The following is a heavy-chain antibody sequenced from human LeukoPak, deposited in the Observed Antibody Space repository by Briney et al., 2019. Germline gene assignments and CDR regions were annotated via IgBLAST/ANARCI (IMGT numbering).Heavy chain of an antibody. D-gene: IGHD2-2*01. V-gene: IGHV1-8*01. J-gene: IGHJ6*02. CDR2: MNPNSGNT. Sequence: ASVKASCKASGYTFTSYDINWVRQAAGQGLEWMGWMNPNSGNTGYAQKFQGRVTMTRNTSISTAYMELSSLRSEDTAVYYCARVKKLGYCSSTSCYGPPGGMDVWGQGTTVTVSS. CDR3: ARVKKLGYCSSTSCYGPPGGMDV. CDR1: GYTFTSYD.